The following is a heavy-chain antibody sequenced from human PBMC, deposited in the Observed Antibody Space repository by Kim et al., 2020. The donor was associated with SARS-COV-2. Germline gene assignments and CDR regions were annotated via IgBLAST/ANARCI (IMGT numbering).Heavy chain of an antibody. Sequence: SETLSLTCAVSGGSISDATYYWGWIRQPPGKGLEWIATIYNSGNTYHNPSLRSRVSISVDTSKNQFSLRLTSVTAADTSVYYCARHRRWGLLMFYADFWGQGTLVTVSS. V-gene: IGHV4-39*01. D-gene: IGHD3-10*02. CDR2: IYNSGNT. CDR1: GGSISDATYY. J-gene: IGHJ4*02. CDR3: ARHRRWGLLMFYADF.